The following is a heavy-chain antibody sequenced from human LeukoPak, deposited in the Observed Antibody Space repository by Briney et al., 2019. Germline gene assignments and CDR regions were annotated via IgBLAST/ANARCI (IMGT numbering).Heavy chain of an antibody. Sequence: PGGSLRLSCAASGFTFSSYTMNWVRQAPGNGLEWVSYMSSSGTTIYYADSVRGRFTISRDNAKNSLSLQMDSLRAEDTAVYYCARCPYSSSWYLGTFDIWGQGTMVTVSS. V-gene: IGHV3-48*01. CDR1: GFTFSSYT. D-gene: IGHD6-13*01. CDR2: MSSSGTTI. CDR3: ARCPYSSSWYLGTFDI. J-gene: IGHJ3*02.